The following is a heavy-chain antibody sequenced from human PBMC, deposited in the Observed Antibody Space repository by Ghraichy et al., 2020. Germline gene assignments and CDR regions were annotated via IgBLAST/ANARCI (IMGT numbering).Heavy chain of an antibody. Sequence: GESLNISCVASGFTVSSNYMSWVRQAPGKGLEWVSVIYSGGSTYYADSVKGRFTISRDNSKNTLYLQMNSLRAEDTAVYYCARLYTDWNDPMLGWFDPWGQGTLVTVSS. J-gene: IGHJ5*02. CDR3: ARLYTDWNDPMLGWFDP. CDR1: GFTVSSNY. V-gene: IGHV3-53*01. D-gene: IGHD1-1*01. CDR2: IYSGGST.